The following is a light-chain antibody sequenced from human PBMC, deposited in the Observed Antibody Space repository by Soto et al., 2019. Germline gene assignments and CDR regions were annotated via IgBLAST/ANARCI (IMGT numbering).Light chain of an antibody. CDR1: QTISSW. CDR2: KAS. CDR3: QHYNSYSVA. V-gene: IGKV1-5*03. Sequence: DIQMTQSPSSLSGSVGDRVTITCRASQTISSWLAWYQQKPGKAPKLLIYKASTLKSGVPSRFSGSGSGTEFTLTISSLQSDDFATYYCQHYNSYSVAFGQGTKVDIK. J-gene: IGKJ1*01.